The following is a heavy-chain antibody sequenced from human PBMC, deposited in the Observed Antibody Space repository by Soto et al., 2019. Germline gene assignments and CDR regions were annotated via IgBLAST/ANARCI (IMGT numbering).Heavy chain of an antibody. D-gene: IGHD6-13*01. J-gene: IGHJ4*02. V-gene: IGHV3-30-3*01. CDR3: ARGLGIAAAGYFDY. Sequence: GGFLRLSCAASGFTFSSYAMHWVRQAPGKGLEWVAVISYDGSNKYYADSVKGRFTISRDNSKNTLYLQMNSLRAEDTAVYYCARGLGIAAAGYFDYWGQGTLVTVSS. CDR2: ISYDGSNK. CDR1: GFTFSSYA.